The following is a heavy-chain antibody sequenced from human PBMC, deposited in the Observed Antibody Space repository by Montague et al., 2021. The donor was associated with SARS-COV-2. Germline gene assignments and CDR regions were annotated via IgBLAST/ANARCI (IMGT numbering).Heavy chain of an antibody. J-gene: IGHJ6*02. Sequence: SETLSLTCTVSGYSISSGYYWGWIRQPPGKGLEWIGSIYHSGSTYSNPSLKRRVPISVDTSKNQFSLKLSSVTAADTAVYYCAVNSNYYYYYGMDVWGQGTTVTVSS. V-gene: IGHV4-38-2*02. D-gene: IGHD4-11*01. CDR2: IYHSGST. CDR1: GYSISSGYY. CDR3: AVNSNYYYYYGMDV.